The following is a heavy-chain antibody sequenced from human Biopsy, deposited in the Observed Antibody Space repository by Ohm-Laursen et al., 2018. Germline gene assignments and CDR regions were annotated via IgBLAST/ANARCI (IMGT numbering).Heavy chain of an antibody. V-gene: IGHV3-9*01. J-gene: IGHJ4*02. CDR2: ISWDGGSE. Sequence: SLSLSCAASGFTLFDHVMHWVRQAPGKGLEWVSGISWDGGSEGYVDSVKGRVTISRDNAKNSLFLQMNSLTTEDTALYYCVRGYSSSWSGYLDHWGQGTLVTVSS. CDR3: VRGYSSSWSGYLDH. CDR1: GFTLFDHV. D-gene: IGHD3-3*01.